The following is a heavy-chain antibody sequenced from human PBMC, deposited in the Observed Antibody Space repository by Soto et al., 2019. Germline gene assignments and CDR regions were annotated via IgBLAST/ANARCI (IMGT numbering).Heavy chain of an antibody. CDR2: FCATGDT. J-gene: IGHJ3*02. D-gene: IGHD2-2*01. CDR1: RLTFSNYV. CDR3: ATSGHCNSLKCTSFDM. Sequence: EVQLFESGGXXVQPGGSLRLSCAASRLTFSNYVVNWVRQAPGKGLXWVSAFCATGDTYYPDSVKGRFTISRDNSKNMIYLQMSALRAEDTAVYYCATSGHCNSLKCTSFDMWGQGTMVAVSS. V-gene: IGHV3-23*01.